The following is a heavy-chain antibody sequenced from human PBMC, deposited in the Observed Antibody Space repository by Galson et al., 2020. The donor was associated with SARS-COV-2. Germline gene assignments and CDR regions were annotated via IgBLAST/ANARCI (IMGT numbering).Heavy chain of an antibody. CDR3: ARGSRFYDLWSGRAEYFQH. CDR2: IKQYGSER. CDR1: GFTFSNYW. V-gene: IGHV3-7*01. J-gene: IGHJ1*01. Sequence: GGSLRLSCRGSGFTFSNYWMNWVRQAPGQGLEWVANIKQYGSERNYVESVKGRFTISRDNAQNSLYLQMDSLRDDDTAVYFCARGSRFYDLWSGRAEYFQHWGLGTLVTVSS. D-gene: IGHD3-3*01.